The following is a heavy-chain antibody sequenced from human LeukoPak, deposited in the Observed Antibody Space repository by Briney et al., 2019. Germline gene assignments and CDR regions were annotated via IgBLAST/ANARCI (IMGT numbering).Heavy chain of an antibody. V-gene: IGHV3-21*01. CDR1: GLTFSTYS. CDR2: ISGSSSFI. J-gene: IGHJ4*02. Sequence: GGSLRLSCAASGLTFSTYSMNWVRQAPGKGLEWVSSISGSSSFIYYADSVKGRFTTSRDNARNSLYLQMNSLRAEDTALYYCARNTIVGATGGYSWGQGTLVTVSS. D-gene: IGHD1-26*01. CDR3: ARNTIVGATGGYS.